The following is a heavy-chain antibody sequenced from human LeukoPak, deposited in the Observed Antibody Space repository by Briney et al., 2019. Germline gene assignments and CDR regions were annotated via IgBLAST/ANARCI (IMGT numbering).Heavy chain of an antibody. V-gene: IGHV4-59*12. D-gene: IGHD6-13*01. CDR2: IYYSGST. CDR3: ARSYPLWGSSSWYYFDY. CDR1: GGSISSYY. Sequence: KASETLSLTCTVSGGSISSYYWSWIRQPPGKGLEWIGHIYYSGSTNYNPSLKSRVTISVDTSKNQFSLKLSSVTAADTAVYYCARSYPLWGSSSWYYFDYWGQGTLVTVSS. J-gene: IGHJ4*02.